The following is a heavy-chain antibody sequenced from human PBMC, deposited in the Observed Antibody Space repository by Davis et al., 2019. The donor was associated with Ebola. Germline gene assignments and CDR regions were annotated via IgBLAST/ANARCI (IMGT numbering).Heavy chain of an antibody. CDR2: IYYSGST. J-gene: IGHJ4*02. V-gene: IGHV4-39*07. CDR1: GGSISSSSYY. Sequence: MPSETLSLTCTVSGGSISSSSYYWGWIRQPPGKGLEWIGSIYYSGSTNYNPSLKSRVTISADTSKNQFSLRLKSVTAADTAMYYCARDYVYWGQGILVTVSS. D-gene: IGHD1-14*01. CDR3: ARDYVY.